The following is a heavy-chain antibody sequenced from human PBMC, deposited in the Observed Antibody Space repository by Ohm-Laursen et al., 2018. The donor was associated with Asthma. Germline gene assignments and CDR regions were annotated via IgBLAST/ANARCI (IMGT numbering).Heavy chain of an antibody. CDR1: GFIFSTYK. V-gene: IGHV3-21*01. D-gene: IGHD3-16*02. CDR2: ISSGSSYI. Sequence: SLRLSCAASGFIFSTYKMNWVRQAPGEGLEFVSSISSGSSYIYYADSVKGRFTISRDNAKNSLFLQMNSLRAEDTAVYYCARAGLRLGELSSYFDYWGQGTLVTVSS. CDR3: ARAGLRLGELSSYFDY. J-gene: IGHJ4*02.